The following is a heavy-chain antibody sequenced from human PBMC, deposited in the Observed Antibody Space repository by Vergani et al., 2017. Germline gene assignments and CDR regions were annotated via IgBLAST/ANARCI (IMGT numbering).Heavy chain of an antibody. CDR1: GFSLSTTGVG. J-gene: IGHJ4*02. Sequence: QITLKESGPTLVKPTQTLTLTCTFSGFSLSTTGVGVGWIRQPPGKALEWLVLIYWNDDKRYSPSLRSRLTITKDTSKNQVVLTLTNLGPVDTGTYYCAHGRISMRGVIMVHPYYFDYWGQGTLVTVSS. CDR3: AHGRISMRGVIMVHPYYFDY. V-gene: IGHV2-5*01. CDR2: IYWNDDK. D-gene: IGHD3-10*01.